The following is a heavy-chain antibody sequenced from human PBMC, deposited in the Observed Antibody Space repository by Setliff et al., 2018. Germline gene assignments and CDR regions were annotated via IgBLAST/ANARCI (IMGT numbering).Heavy chain of an antibody. V-gene: IGHV5-51*01. CDR2: IYPGNSNT. CDR3: AREHVSGHSEY. Sequence: GESLKISCKGSGYSFTSNWIAWVRQMPGKGLECMGIIYPGNSNTRYSPPFQGQVTISADKAINTAYLHLSSLKASDTAMYYCAREHVSGHSEYWGQGTLVTVSS. CDR1: GYSFTSNW. J-gene: IGHJ4*02. D-gene: IGHD1-26*01.